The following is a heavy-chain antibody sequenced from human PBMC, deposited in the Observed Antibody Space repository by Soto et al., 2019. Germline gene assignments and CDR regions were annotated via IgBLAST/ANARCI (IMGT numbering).Heavy chain of an antibody. V-gene: IGHV3-9*01. CDR3: AKDIVKGDYSNYCYYGMDV. CDR1: GFTFDDYA. J-gene: IGHJ6*02. D-gene: IGHD4-4*01. Sequence: GGSLRLSCAASGFTFDDYAMHWVRQAPGKGLEWVSGISWNSGSIGYADSVKGRFTISRDNAKNSLYLQMNSLRAEDTALDYCAKDIVKGDYSNYCYYGMDVWGQGTTVTVSS. CDR2: ISWNSGSI.